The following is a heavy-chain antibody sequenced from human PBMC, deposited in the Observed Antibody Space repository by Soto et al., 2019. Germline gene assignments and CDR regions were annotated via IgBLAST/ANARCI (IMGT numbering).Heavy chain of an antibody. CDR3: ATWHLQEHAYDI. CDR2: ISGSGGST. Sequence: EVQLLESGGGLVQPGGSLRLSCAASGFTFSSYAMNWVRQAPGKGLEWVSAISGSGGSTYYADSVKGRFTISRDNSRNSLYLQMNSLRAEDTAVYSCATWHLQEHAYDIWGQGTTVTVSS. J-gene: IGHJ3*02. V-gene: IGHV3-23*01. D-gene: IGHD1-1*01. CDR1: GFTFSSYA.